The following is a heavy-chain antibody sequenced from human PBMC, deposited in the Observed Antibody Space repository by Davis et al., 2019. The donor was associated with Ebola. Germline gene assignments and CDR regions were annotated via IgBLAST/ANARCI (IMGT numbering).Heavy chain of an antibody. Sequence: MPSETLSLTCTVSGGSISTNYWSWIRQPPGKGLEWIGYIYDSGSTNYSPSLKSRVTMSVDTSKNQFSLKLSSVTAADTAVYYCARVDINSSGGALDYWGQGTLVTVSS. CDR2: IYDSGST. V-gene: IGHV4-59*01. D-gene: IGHD6-19*01. CDR1: GGSISTNY. J-gene: IGHJ4*02. CDR3: ARVDINSSGGALDY.